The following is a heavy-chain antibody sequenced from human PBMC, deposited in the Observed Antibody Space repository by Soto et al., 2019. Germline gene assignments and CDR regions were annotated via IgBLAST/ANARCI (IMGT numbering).Heavy chain of an antibody. D-gene: IGHD2-2*01. CDR3: ARHLEPAAMRVFDY. CDR1: GGTFSSYA. Sequence: QVQLVQSGAEVKTPGSSVKVSCKASGGTFSSYAISWVRQAPGQGLEWMGGIIPIFGTANYAQKCQGRVTITADESPSNAYMELSSLRSEDTAVYYWARHLEPAAMRVFDYWGQGTLVTVSS. V-gene: IGHV1-69*01. CDR2: IIPIFGTA. J-gene: IGHJ4*02.